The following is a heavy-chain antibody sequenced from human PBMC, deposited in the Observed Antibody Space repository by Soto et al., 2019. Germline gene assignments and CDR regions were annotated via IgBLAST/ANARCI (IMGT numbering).Heavy chain of an antibody. CDR3: ARHSPDFDWLSQFDY. V-gene: IGHV4-39*01. Sequence: SETLSLTCTVSGGSISSSSYYWGWIRQPPGKGLEWIGSIYYSGSTYYNPSLKSRVTLSIDTSKNQLSLKLSSVTAADTAVYYCARHSPDFDWLSQFDYWGQGTLVTVSS. D-gene: IGHD3-9*01. J-gene: IGHJ4*02. CDR1: GGSISSSSYY. CDR2: IYYSGST.